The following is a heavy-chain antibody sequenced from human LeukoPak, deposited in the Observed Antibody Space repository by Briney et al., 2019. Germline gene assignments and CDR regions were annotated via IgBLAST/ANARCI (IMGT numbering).Heavy chain of an antibody. J-gene: IGHJ6*03. V-gene: IGHV3-30*03. CDR3: ARSSDCSSTSCYKHYYYYMDV. CDR1: GFTFSSYG. Sequence: GGSLRLSCAASGFTFSSYGMHWVRQAPGKGLEWVAVISYDGSNKYYADSVKGRFTISRDNSKNSLYLQMNSLRAEDTAVYYCARSSDCSSTSCYKHYYYYMDVWGKGTTVTVSS. CDR2: ISYDGSNK. D-gene: IGHD2-2*02.